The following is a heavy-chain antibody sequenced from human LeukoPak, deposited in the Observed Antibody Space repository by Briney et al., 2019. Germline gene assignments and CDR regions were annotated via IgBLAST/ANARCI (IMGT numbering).Heavy chain of an antibody. Sequence: GGSLRLSCAAAGFIVSSRYMSCVRQAPGKGLEWVSAIYSGVGTNYADSVKGRFTISRDNSRNTLYLQMNSLRAEDTAVYYCVRAENGMDVWGRGTAVTVS. J-gene: IGHJ6*02. CDR2: IYSGVGT. V-gene: IGHV3-53*01. CDR3: VRAENGMDV. CDR1: GFIVSSRY.